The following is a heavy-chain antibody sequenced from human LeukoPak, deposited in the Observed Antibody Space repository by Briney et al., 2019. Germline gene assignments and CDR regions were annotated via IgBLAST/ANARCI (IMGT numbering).Heavy chain of an antibody. D-gene: IGHD2-2*01. J-gene: IGHJ4*02. CDR3: ARLEDVVVPAAIPLG. CDR1: GYSISSGYY. Sequence: NPSETLSLTCTVSGYSISSGYYWGWIRQPPGKGLEWIGSIYHSGSTYYNPSLKSRVTISVDTSKNQFSLKLSSVTAADTAVYYCARLEDVVVPAAIPLGWGQGTLVTVSS. V-gene: IGHV4-38-2*02. CDR2: IYHSGST.